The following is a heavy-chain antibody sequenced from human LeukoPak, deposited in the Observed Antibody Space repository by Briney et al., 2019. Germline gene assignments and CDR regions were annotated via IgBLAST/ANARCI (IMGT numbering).Heavy chain of an antibody. CDR1: GGSVSSSSSY. J-gene: IGHJ5*02. CDR2: TYYSGST. V-gene: IGHV4-39*07. CDR3: ASRFYGSGSYFLAFDP. D-gene: IGHD3-10*01. Sequence: PSETLSLTCTVSGGSVSSSSSYWGWIRQPPGKGLEWIGSTYYSGSTYYNPSLKSRVTMSVDTSTNQFSLKLSSVTAADTAVYYCASRFYGSGSYFLAFDPWGQGTLVTVSS.